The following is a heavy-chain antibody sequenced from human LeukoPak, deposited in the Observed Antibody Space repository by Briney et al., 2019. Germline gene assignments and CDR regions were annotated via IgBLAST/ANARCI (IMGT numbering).Heavy chain of an antibody. V-gene: IGHV1-18*01. CDR2: ISSYNGNT. D-gene: IGHD3-10*01. J-gene: IGHJ3*02. CDR3: ARGHGRFGELYDAFDI. Sequence: ASVKVSCKASGYTFTTYGITWARQAPGQGLEWMGWISSYNGNTIYAQKFQDRVTMATDTSTSTAYMELRSLISDDTAVYYCARGHGRFGELYDAFDIWGQGTMVTVSS. CDR1: GYTFTTYG.